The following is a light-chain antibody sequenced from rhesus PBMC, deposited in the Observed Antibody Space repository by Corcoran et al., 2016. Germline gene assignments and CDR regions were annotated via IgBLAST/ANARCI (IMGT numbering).Light chain of an antibody. CDR2: YAN. CDR3: QQYNSFPYS. Sequence: DIQMTQSPSSLSASVGDRVTITCRASQGISSYLNWYQQKSGKAPKLLIYYANSLESGVPSRFSGSGSGTVFTLTISSLQPDDFATYYCQQYNSFPYSFGQGTKVEIK. J-gene: IGKJ2*01. V-gene: IGKV1-32*01. CDR1: QGISSY.